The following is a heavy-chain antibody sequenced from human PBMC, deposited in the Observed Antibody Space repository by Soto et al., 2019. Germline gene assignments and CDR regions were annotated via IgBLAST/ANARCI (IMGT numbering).Heavy chain of an antibody. D-gene: IGHD3-3*01. CDR2: VSGSGGSK. CDR3: VKDLPLWSGYSFSENH. CDR1: GFDFSSQV. Sequence: EVQLFESGGGLVQPGESLRLSCVGSGFDFSSQVMSWVRQAPGKGLEWVSSVSGSGGSKHFPDFLKGRFSSSRDNSKNTIYLEMDSLRVEDTAGYYCVKDLPLWSGYSFSENHWGQGTLVTVSS. J-gene: IGHJ5*02. V-gene: IGHV3-23*01.